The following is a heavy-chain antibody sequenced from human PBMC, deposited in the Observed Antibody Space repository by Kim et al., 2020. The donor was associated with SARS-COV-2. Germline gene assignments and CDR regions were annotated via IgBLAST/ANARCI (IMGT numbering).Heavy chain of an antibody. Sequence: GGSLRLSCAASGFTLGNNVMSWVRQAPGRGLEWDSTIRTRASAETTYYADSVNGRFTVSRDTSKNTLYLELNSLRADDTALYYCAKDRSGSDGPVFDSWG. D-gene: IGHD3-10*01. CDR2: IRTRASAETT. J-gene: IGHJ4*01. V-gene: IGHV3-23*01. CDR1: GFTLGNNV. CDR3: AKDRSGSDGPVFDS.